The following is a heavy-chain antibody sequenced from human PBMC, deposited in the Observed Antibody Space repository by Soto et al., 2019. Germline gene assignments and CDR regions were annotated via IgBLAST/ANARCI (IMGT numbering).Heavy chain of an antibody. V-gene: IGHV5-51*01. Sequence: GESLKISCKGSGYSFTSYWIGWVRQMPGKGLEWMGIIYPGDSDTRYSPSFQGQVTISADKSISTAYLQWSSLKASDTAMYYCASSGFAPDYYYYGMDVWAQGTTVTVS. CDR2: IYPGDSDT. CDR3: ASSGFAPDYYYYGMDV. D-gene: IGHD3-10*01. J-gene: IGHJ6*02. CDR1: GYSFTSYW.